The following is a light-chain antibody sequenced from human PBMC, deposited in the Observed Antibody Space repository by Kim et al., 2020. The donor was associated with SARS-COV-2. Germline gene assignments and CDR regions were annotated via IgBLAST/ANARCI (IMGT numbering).Light chain of an antibody. V-gene: IGKV1-39*01. CDR1: QSISNY. Sequence: DIQMTQSPSSLSASVGDRVTITCRASQSISNYLNWYQQKSGTAPKLLIYAASSLQSGVPSRFSGSGSGTNFTLIISSLQPEDFATYHCQQSYSTITFGQGTRLEIK. CDR3: QQSYSTIT. CDR2: AAS. J-gene: IGKJ5*01.